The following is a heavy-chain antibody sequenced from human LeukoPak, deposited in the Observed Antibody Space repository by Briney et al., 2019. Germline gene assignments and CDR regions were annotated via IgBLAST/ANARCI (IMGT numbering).Heavy chain of an antibody. J-gene: IGHJ4*02. D-gene: IGHD6-13*01. V-gene: IGHV4-34*01. CDR2: INHSGST. CDR3: AGIRIAAAAYY. Sequence: PSETLSLTCAVYGGSFSGYYWSWIRQPPGKGLEWIGEINHSGSTNYNPSLKSRVIISVDTSKNQFSLKLSSVTAADTAVYYCAGIRIAAAAYYWGQGTLVTVSS. CDR1: GGSFSGYY.